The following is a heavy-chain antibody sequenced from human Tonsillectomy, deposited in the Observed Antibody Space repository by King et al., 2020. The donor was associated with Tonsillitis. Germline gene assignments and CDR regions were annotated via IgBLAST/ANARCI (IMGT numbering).Heavy chain of an antibody. D-gene: IGHD4-11*01. CDR1: GFTFRSYE. J-gene: IGHJ4*02. V-gene: IGHV3-48*03. CDR3: ARHSNYPYFDS. Sequence: VQLVESGGGLVQPGGSLRLSCAASGFTFRSYEMNWVRQAPGKGLEWVSYISGSGSAIYYADSVKGRFTISRDNAKNSLYLQMNSLRGEDTAVYYCARHSNYPYFDSWGQGTLVTVSS. CDR2: ISGSGSAI.